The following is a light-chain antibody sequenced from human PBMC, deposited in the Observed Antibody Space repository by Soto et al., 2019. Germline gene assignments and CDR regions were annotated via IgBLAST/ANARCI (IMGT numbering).Light chain of an antibody. CDR3: QQYGSSLWT. CDR2: GAS. J-gene: IGKJ1*01. V-gene: IGKV3-20*01. Sequence: EIVLTQSPGTLSLSPGETATLSCRASESVASNYLAWYQQKPGQAPRLLVYGASTRATGIPDRFSGSGSGPDFPLSITRLQPEDCAVYFCQQYGSSLWTSGQGTKVEIK. CDR1: ESVASNY.